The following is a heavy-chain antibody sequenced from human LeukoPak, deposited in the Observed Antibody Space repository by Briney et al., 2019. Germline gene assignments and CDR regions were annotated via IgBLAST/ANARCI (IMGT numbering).Heavy chain of an antibody. V-gene: IGHV3-7*01. Sequence: GGSLRLSCAASGFTFSSYWMSWVRQAPGKGLGWVANIKQDGSEKYYVDSVKGRFTISRDNAKNSLYLQMNSLRAEDTAVYYCARLYSYGYFDYWGQGTLVTVSS. CDR3: ARLYSYGYFDY. J-gene: IGHJ4*02. D-gene: IGHD5-18*01. CDR1: GFTFSSYW. CDR2: IKQDGSEK.